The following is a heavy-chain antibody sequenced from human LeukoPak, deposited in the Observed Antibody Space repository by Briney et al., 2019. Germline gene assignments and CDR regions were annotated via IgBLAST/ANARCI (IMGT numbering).Heavy chain of an antibody. V-gene: IGHV3-74*01. D-gene: IGHD1-14*01. J-gene: IGHJ4*02. Sequence: GGSLRLPCAASGFTFSRYWMHWVRQVPGKGLVWVARINPGGSSITYADSVKGRFTISRDNAKNTLYLQMDSLRAEDTGVYYCARSNQADDYWGQGTLVTVSS. CDR3: ARSNQADDY. CDR1: GFTFSRYW. CDR2: INPGGSSI.